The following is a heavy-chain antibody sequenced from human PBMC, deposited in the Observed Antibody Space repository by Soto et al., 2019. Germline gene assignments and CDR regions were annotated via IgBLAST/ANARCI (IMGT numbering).Heavy chain of an antibody. CDR1: GFTFSSYS. J-gene: IGHJ4*02. Sequence: GGSLRLSCAASGFTFSSYSMNWVRQAPGKGLEWVSSISSSSTYIYYADSVKGRFTISRDNSKNTLYLQMNSLRAEDTAVYYCAKDHSGVPAANFWGQGTLVTVSS. CDR3: AKDHSGVPAANF. CDR2: ISSSSTYI. V-gene: IGHV3-21*04. D-gene: IGHD2-2*01.